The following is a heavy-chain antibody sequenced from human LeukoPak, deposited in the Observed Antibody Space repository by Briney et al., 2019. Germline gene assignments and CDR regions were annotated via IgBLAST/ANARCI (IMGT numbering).Heavy chain of an antibody. CDR3: ARDHRYAFDN. V-gene: IGHV3-48*01. J-gene: IGHJ4*01. Sequence: GGSLRLSCAASGFNFINYSMNWVRQAPGKGLEWISYIGISSGNTKYADSVKGRFTISRDKARNSLYLQMNSLRVEDTAVYYCARDHRYAFDNWGHGTLVTVSS. CDR2: IGISSGNT. CDR1: GFNFINYS. D-gene: IGHD5-12*01.